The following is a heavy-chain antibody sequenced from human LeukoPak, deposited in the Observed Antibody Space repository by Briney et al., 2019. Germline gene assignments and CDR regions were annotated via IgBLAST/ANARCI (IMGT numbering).Heavy chain of an antibody. V-gene: IGHV4-59*01. CDR3: ARGGYYDGSVYFDYKYDY. J-gene: IGHJ4*02. CDR1: GGSTNGYY. CDR2: IYYSGGT. D-gene: IGHD3-22*01. Sequence: PSETLSLICTVSGGSTNGYYWSWIRQPPGKGLEWIGYIYYSGGTNYSPSLKSRLTISLDTSKNQFSLKLSSVTAADTAVYYCARGGYYDGSVYFDYKYDYWGQGTLVTVSS.